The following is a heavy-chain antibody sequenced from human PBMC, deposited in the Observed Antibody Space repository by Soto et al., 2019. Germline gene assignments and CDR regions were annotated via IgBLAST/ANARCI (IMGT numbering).Heavy chain of an antibody. J-gene: IGHJ4*02. V-gene: IGHV3-48*02. D-gene: IGHD2-15*01. Sequence: LRLSCAASGFTFSSYGMHWVRQAPGKGLEWISYISSSTSTIYYADSVKGRFTISRDNAKNSLYLQMNSLRDEDTAVYYCAREGSGYCSGGSCYSDYWGQGTLVTVSS. CDR3: AREGSGYCSGGSCYSDY. CDR2: ISSSTSTI. CDR1: GFTFSSYG.